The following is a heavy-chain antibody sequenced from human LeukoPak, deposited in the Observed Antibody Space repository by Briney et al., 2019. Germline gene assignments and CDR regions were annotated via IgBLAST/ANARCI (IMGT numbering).Heavy chain of an antibody. Sequence: SETLSLTCTVSGGSISSSSYYWGWIRQPPGKGLEWIGSNYYRGSTYSSPSLKSRVTISVDMSKNQFSLKLSSVTAADTAVYYCARDRGRWPHYAFDIWGHGTMVTVSS. J-gene: IGHJ3*02. D-gene: IGHD3-10*01. CDR1: GGSISSSSYY. V-gene: IGHV4-39*07. CDR3: ARDRGRWPHYAFDI. CDR2: NYYRGST.